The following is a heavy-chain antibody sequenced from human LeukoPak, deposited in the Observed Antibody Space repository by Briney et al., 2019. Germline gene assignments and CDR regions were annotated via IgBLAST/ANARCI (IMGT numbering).Heavy chain of an antibody. V-gene: IGHV4-34*01. D-gene: IGHD3-16*02. CDR3: ARHCANVYYDYVWGSYRYYFDY. J-gene: IGHJ4*02. Sequence: PSETLSLTCAVYGGSFSGYYWSWIRQPPGKGLEWIGEINHSGSTNYNPSLKSRVTISVDTSKNQFSLKLSSVTAADTAVYYCARHCANVYYDYVWGSYRYYFDYWGQGTLVTVSS. CDR1: GGSFSGYY. CDR2: INHSGST.